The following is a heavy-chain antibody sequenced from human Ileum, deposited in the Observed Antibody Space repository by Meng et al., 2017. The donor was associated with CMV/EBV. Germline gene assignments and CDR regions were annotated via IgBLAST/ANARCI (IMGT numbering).Heavy chain of an antibody. D-gene: IGHD6-6*01. CDR3: AKDIEFSSSGGWFDP. V-gene: IGHV3-7*03. CDR2: IKQDGSEK. Sequence: GGSLRLSCAASGFTFSSYWMSWVRQAPGKGLEWVANIKQDGSEKYYVDSVKGRFTISRGNAKNSLYLQMNSLRPEDTALYYCAKDIEFSSSGGWFDPWGQGTLVTVSS. CDR1: GFTFSSYW. J-gene: IGHJ5*02.